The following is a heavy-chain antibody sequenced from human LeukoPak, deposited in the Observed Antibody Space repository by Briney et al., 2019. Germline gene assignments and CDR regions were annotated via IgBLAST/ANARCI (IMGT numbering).Heavy chain of an antibody. V-gene: IGHV3-74*03. J-gene: IGHJ4*02. Sequence: GGSLRLSCAASGLTFSSYWMLWVRQAPGKGLVWVSRLHSDGSSTAYADSVKGRFTISRDNAKNPLYLQMNTLRAEDTAVYYCAIRRGYIYGDDYWGQGTLVTVSS. D-gene: IGHD5-18*01. CDR2: LHSDGSST. CDR3: AIRRGYIYGDDY. CDR1: GLTFSSYW.